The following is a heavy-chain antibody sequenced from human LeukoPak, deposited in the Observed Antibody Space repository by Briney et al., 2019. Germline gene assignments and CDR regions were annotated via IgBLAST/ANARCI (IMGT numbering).Heavy chain of an antibody. Sequence: SETLSLTCTVSGYSISSGYYWGWIRQPLGKGLEWIGSIYHSGSTYYNPSLKSRVTISVDTSKNQFSLKLSSVTAVDTAVYYCARGGHYGSGSSLLCDQWGRGTLVTVSS. CDR2: IYHSGST. D-gene: IGHD3-10*01. CDR3: ARGGHYGSGSSLLCDQ. J-gene: IGHJ5*02. V-gene: IGHV4-38-2*02. CDR1: GYSISSGYY.